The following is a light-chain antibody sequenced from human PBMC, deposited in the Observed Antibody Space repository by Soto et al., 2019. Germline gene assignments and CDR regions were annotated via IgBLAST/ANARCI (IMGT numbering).Light chain of an antibody. J-gene: IGKJ4*01. CDR3: QQGYDTPAT. V-gene: IGKV1-39*01. Sequence: DIQMTQSPSSLSASVGARVTITCRASQSISMYLNWYQQKPGKAPKLLIYAASSLQSGAPSRFSGSGSRTDLTFIISSLQPEDGETYGGQQGYDTPATFGGGTKVDIK. CDR2: AAS. CDR1: QSISMY.